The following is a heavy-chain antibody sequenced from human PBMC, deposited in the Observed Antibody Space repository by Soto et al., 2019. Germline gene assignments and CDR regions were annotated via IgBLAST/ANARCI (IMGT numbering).Heavy chain of an antibody. CDR2: INSDASSK. Sequence: PGGSLRLSCAASGLTIITNWMHWVRQTPGKGLMWVSRINSDASSKSYADTVKGRFTVSRDNVTNTLYLQMNSLREEDTAVYYCARELNDYPYYYDYWGQGALVTVSS. J-gene: IGHJ4*02. V-gene: IGHV3-74*03. D-gene: IGHD4-17*01. CDR1: GLTIITNW. CDR3: ARELNDYPYYYDY.